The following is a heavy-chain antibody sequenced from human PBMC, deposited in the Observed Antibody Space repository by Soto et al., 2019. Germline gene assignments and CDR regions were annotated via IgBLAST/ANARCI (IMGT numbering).Heavy chain of an antibody. CDR2: ILYDGSNK. J-gene: IGHJ6*02. D-gene: IGHD3-9*01. V-gene: IGHV3-33*01. Sequence: GGSLRLSCTASGFSFISYAMHWVRQAPGKGLEWVAVILYDGSNKHFADSVRGRFTVSRDNSNDTFYLQMDSLRAEDTAVYYCARELILGSLSVYYYHGMDVWGQGTTVTVSS. CDR3: ARELILGSLSVYYYHGMDV. CDR1: GFSFISYA.